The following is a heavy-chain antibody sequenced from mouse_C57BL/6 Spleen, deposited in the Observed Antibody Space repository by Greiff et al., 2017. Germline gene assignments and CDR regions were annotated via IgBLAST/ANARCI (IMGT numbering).Heavy chain of an antibody. D-gene: IGHD2-5*01. CDR2: ISSGGSYT. CDR1: GFTFSSYG. J-gene: IGHJ4*01. V-gene: IGHV5-6*01. CDR3: ARQRSNYAWAMDY. Sequence: EVKLVESGGDLVKPGGSLKLSCAASGFTFSSYGMSWVRQTPDKRLEWVATISSGGSYTYYPDSVKGRFTISRDNAKNTLYLQMSSLKSEDTAMYYCARQRSNYAWAMDYWGQGTSVTVSS.